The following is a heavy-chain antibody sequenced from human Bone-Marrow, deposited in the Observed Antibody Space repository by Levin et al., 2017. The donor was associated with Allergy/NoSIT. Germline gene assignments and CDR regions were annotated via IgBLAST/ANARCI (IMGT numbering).Heavy chain of an antibody. CDR1: GETFSTYG. J-gene: IGHJ3*02. Sequence: ASVKVSCKASGETFSTYGISWVRQAPGQGLEWLGWISGYNGDTNYARKVQGRVTLTTDTSTSTAYMELRSLRSDDTDLYYCARDRLHYGGDSYDDVFDIWGQGTVVAVSS. CDR2: ISGYNGDT. D-gene: IGHD2-21*02. V-gene: IGHV1-18*01. CDR3: ARDRLHYGGDSYDDVFDI.